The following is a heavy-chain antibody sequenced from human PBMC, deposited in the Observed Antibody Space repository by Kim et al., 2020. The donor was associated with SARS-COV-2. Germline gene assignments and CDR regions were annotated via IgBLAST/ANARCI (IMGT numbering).Heavy chain of an antibody. D-gene: IGHD5-12*01. Sequence: SETLSLTCTVSGGSISSGGYYWSWIRQDPGKGLDWIVYIYYSGNTYYNPSRKSLVTISVDTSKNLFSLKLSSVTAADTAVYYCAWIYGDYVDYWGQGTLVTVSS. CDR2: IYYSGNT. V-gene: IGHV4-31*01. J-gene: IGHJ4*02. CDR1: GGSISSGGYY. CDR3: AWIYGDYVDY.